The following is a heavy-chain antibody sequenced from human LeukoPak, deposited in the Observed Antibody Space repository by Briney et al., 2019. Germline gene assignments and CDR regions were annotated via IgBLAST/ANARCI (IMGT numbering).Heavy chain of an antibody. D-gene: IGHD3-10*01. CDR1: GFTFSSYA. J-gene: IGHJ2*01. V-gene: IGHV3-74*01. Sequence: GRSLRLSCAASGFTFSSYAMHWVRQAPGKGLVWVSRINSDGSSTSYADSVKGRFTISRDNAKNSLYLQLNSLRAEDTAVYYCAGSDTIGYLPREWDYWYFDRWGRGTLVTVSS. CDR2: INSDGSST. CDR3: AGSDTIGYLPREWDYWYFDR.